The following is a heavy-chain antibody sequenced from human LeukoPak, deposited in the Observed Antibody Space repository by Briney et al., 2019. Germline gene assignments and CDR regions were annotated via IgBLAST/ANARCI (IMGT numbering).Heavy chain of an antibody. D-gene: IGHD4-17*01. V-gene: IGHV3-23*01. CDR2: ISGSGSTT. CDR1: GITFSSYA. Sequence: GESLRLSCAASGITFSSYAMSWVRQAPGKGLEWVSNISGSGSTTYYADSVKGRFTISRDNSKNTLYLQMNSRRAEDTAVYYCAKHTGSPIWGQGTMVTVSS. CDR3: AKHTGSPI. J-gene: IGHJ3*02.